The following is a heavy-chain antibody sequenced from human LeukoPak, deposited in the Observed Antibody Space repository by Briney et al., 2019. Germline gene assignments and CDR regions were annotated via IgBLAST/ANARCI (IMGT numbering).Heavy chain of an antibody. CDR3: ARESGQLWLQDY. J-gene: IGHJ4*02. CDR2: IYYSGST. V-gene: IGHV4-31*11. D-gene: IGHD5-18*01. CDR1: GGSISSGGYS. Sequence: SQTLSLTCAVSGGSISSGGYSWSWIRQPPGKGLEWIGYIYYSGSTYYNPSLKSRVTISVDTSKNQFSLKLSSVTAADTAVYYCARESGQLWLQDYWGQGTLVTVSS.